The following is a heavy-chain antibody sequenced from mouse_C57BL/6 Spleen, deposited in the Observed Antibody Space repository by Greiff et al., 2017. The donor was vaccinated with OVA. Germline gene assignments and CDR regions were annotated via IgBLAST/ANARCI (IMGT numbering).Heavy chain of an antibody. CDR1: GYTFTDYE. Sequence: VQLQQSGAELVRPGASVTLSCKASGYTFTDYEMHWVKQTPVHGLEWIGAIDPETGGTAYNQKFKGKAILTADKSSSTAYMELRSLTSEDSAVYYCTRYYNWDAFAYWGHGTLVTVSA. CDR2: IDPETGGT. D-gene: IGHD4-1*01. V-gene: IGHV1-15*01. CDR3: TRYYNWDAFAY. J-gene: IGHJ3*01.